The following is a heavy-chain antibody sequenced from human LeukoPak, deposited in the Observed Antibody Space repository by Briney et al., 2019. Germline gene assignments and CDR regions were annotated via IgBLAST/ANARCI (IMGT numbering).Heavy chain of an antibody. Sequence: GGSLRLSCAASGFTFSSYWMSWVRHAPGKGLGWVAIIKQDGSEKYYVDSVKGRFTISRDNTKNSLYLQMNSLRAEDTAVYYCARETQGGGNGVSIDYWGQGTLVTVSS. J-gene: IGHJ4*02. CDR1: GFTFSSYW. V-gene: IGHV3-7*01. D-gene: IGHD4-23*01. CDR2: IKQDGSEK. CDR3: ARETQGGGNGVSIDY.